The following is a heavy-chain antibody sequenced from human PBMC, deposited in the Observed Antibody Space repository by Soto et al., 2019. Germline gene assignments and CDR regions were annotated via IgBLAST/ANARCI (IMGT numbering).Heavy chain of an antibody. D-gene: IGHD4-4*01. J-gene: IGHJ4*02. CDR1: GFTFSSYG. Sequence: HPGGSLRLSCAASGFTFSSYGMSWVRQAPGKGLEWVSTISGGGGSTYYADSVKGRFTISRDNSKTTLYLQMNSLRAEDTAVYHCARNSDYFAYWGQGTLVTVSS. V-gene: IGHV3-23*01. CDR2: ISGGGGST. CDR3: ARNSDYFAY.